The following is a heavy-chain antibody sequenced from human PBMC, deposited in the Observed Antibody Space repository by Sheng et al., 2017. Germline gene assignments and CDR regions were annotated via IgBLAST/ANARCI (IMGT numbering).Heavy chain of an antibody. Sequence: QVQLVQSGAEVKEPGASVKVSCKASGYTFINYDVKWVRQAPGQGPEWMAWINAKTGNTGYAQKFQGRLTITRDTSTDTSYMELTGLKSEDTAVYYCARGRGGERXNGYFD. V-gene: IGHV1-8*03. D-gene: IGHD7-27*01. CDR3: ARGRGGERXNGYFD. CDR2: INAKTGNT. CDR1: GYTFINYD. J-gene: IGHJ4*03.